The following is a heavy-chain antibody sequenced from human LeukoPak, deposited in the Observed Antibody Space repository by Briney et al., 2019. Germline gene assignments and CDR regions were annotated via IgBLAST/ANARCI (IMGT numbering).Heavy chain of an antibody. CDR3: ARAGITMVRGVIWFAFDI. Sequence: GESLKISCKGSGYSFTSYWINWVRQMPGKGLEWMGKIDPSDSYTNYSPSFQGHVSISADKSIGTAHMELSRLRSDDTAVYYCARAGITMVRGVIWFAFDIWGQGTMVTVSS. V-gene: IGHV5-10-1*01. D-gene: IGHD3-10*01. CDR1: GYSFTSYW. CDR2: IDPSDSYT. J-gene: IGHJ3*02.